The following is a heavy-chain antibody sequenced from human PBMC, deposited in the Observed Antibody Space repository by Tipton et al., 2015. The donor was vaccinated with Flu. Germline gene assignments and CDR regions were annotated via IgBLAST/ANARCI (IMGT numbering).Heavy chain of an antibody. CDR1: GFTLNSYG. CDR2: ISDDGANI. CDR3: AKRVGSYYGAFDH. V-gene: IGHV3-30*18. J-gene: IGHJ4*02. Sequence: SLRLSCAASGFTLNSYGMHRVRLAPGKGLEWVAVISDDGANIYYADSVKGRFTISRDNSRNTLYLQMSGLRSEDTAVYYCAKRVGSYYGAFDHWGQGTPVTVSS. D-gene: IGHD1-26*01.